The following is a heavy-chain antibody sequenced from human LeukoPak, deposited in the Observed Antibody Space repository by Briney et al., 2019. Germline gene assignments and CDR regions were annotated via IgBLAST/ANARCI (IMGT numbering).Heavy chain of an antibody. CDR3: ARQPYCSSTSCPGDWYFDL. CDR2: IFPGDFDT. V-gene: IGHV5-51*01. CDR1: GNTFTNYW. J-gene: IGHJ2*01. D-gene: IGHD2-2*01. Sequence: GESLKISFQGSGNTFTNYWVAWVRPMPGKGLEWMGIIFPGDFDTRYSPSFQGQVTISADKSISTAYLQWSSLKASDTAMYYCARQPYCSSTSCPGDWYFDLWGRGTLVTVSS.